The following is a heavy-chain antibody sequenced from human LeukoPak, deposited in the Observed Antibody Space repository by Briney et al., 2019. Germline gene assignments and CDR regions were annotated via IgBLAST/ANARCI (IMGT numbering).Heavy chain of an antibody. V-gene: IGHV3-21*01. CDR2: ISSSSSYI. CDR1: GFTFSSYS. J-gene: IGHJ6*02. Sequence: GGSLRLSCAASGFTFSSYSMNWVRQAPGKGLEWVSSISSSSSYIYYADSVKGRFTISRDTAKNSLYLQMNSLRAEDTAVYYCARAGGDTDYYYYGMDVWGQGTTVTVSS. CDR3: ARAGGDTDYYYYGMDV. D-gene: IGHD3-10*01.